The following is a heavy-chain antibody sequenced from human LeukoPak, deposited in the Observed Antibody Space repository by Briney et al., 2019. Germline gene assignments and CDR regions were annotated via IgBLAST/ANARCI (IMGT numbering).Heavy chain of an antibody. Sequence: GASVKVSCKASGYTFTGYYMHWVRQAPGQGLEWMGWINPNSGGTSYAQKFQGRVTMTRDTSISTAYMELSRLRSDDTAVYYCASGITMVRGVLYYYYYGMDVWGQGTTVTVSS. CDR1: GYTFTGYY. CDR2: INPNSGGT. D-gene: IGHD3-10*01. J-gene: IGHJ6*02. CDR3: ASGITMVRGVLYYYYYGMDV. V-gene: IGHV1-2*02.